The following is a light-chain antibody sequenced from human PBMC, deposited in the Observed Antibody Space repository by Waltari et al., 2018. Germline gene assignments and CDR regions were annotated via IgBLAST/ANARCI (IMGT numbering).Light chain of an antibody. CDR3: QVWDTSSNLHVV. CDR2: DDS. CDR1: NIGSKS. Sequence: SYVLTQPPSVSVAPGKTARITCGGNNIGSKSVHWYQQKPGQAPVLAVYDDSDRPSGIPERFSGSNSGNTATLTISRVEAGDEADYYCQVWDTSSNLHVVFGGGAKLTVL. V-gene: IGLV3-21*03. J-gene: IGLJ2*01.